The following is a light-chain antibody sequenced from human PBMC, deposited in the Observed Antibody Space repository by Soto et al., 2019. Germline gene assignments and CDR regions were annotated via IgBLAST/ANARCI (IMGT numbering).Light chain of an antibody. V-gene: IGLV1-51*02. CDR1: SSNIGSNV. J-gene: IGLJ2*01. Sequence: QAVLTQPPSVSAAPGQKVTISCSGSSSNIGSNVVSWYQQVPGTAPRLLTYDDTKRASGIPDRFSGSKSGSSATLGIIGLQTGDEADYFCGTWDNSLSVVVFGGGTKLTVL. CDR2: DDT. CDR3: GTWDNSLSVVV.